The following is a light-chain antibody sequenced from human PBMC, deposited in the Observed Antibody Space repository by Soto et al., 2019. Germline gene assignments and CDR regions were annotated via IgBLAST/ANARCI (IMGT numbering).Light chain of an antibody. CDR1: EHINSND. CDR3: HHYDTAMRT. V-gene: IGKV3-20*01. CDR2: GXS. J-gene: IGKJ1*01. Sequence: DIVLAHSPGTQSLSLGERATLSCCPNEHINSNDLACLQQKPGQAPRLPXDGXSSRAPGSPDRLSGSGSGTDFTLTIMRLESEDLAVYHCHHYDTAMRTVGQGTKVDIK.